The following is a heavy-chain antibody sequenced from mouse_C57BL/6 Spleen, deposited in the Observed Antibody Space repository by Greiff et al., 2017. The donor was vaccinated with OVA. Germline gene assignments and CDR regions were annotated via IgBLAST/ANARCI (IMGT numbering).Heavy chain of an antibody. CDR1: GYAFSSSW. Sequence: VQRVESGPELVKPGASVKISCKASGYAFSSSWMNWVKQRPGKGLEWIGRIYPGDGDTNYNGKFKGKATLTADKSSSTAYMQLSSLTSEDSAVYVCARSDYGSSYYFDYWGQGTTLTVSS. CDR3: ARSDYGSSYYFDY. J-gene: IGHJ2*01. CDR2: IYPGDGDT. V-gene: IGHV1-82*01. D-gene: IGHD1-1*01.